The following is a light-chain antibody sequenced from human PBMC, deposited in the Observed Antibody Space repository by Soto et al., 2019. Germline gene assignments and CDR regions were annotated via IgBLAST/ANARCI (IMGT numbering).Light chain of an antibody. J-gene: IGKJ1*01. Sequence: DIQMTQSPTTLSASIGYRVTITFRASESIRTWLAWYQHKPGKAPKFLIYDASTLESGVPSRFSGSGSGTEFTLTISSLQSEDFAVYYCQQYNNWRTFGQGTKADIK. CDR1: ESIRTW. V-gene: IGKV1-5*01. CDR2: DAS. CDR3: QQYNNWRT.